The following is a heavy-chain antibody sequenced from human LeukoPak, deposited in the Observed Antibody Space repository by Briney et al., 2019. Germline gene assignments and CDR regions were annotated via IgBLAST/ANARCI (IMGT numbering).Heavy chain of an antibody. CDR2: ISGSGSDI. V-gene: IGHV3-21*05. CDR1: GFTFSSYS. CDR3: ARGFDCSSTSCSCMDV. J-gene: IGHJ6*02. Sequence: GGSLRLSCAASGFTFSSYSMNWVRQAPGEGLDWVAYISGSGSDIYYADSVKGRFTISRDNAKNSLHLQMNSLRAEDTAVYYCARGFDCSSTSCSCMDVWGQGTTVTVSS. D-gene: IGHD2-2*01.